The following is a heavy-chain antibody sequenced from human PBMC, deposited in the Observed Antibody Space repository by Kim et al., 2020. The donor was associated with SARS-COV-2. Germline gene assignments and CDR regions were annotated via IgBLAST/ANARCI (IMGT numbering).Heavy chain of an antibody. CDR1: GYSFTSYW. CDR3: ARLLGKSAKVVTAIPHRGGNWFDP. J-gene: IGHJ5*02. D-gene: IGHD2-21*02. V-gene: IGHV5-51*01. Sequence: GESLKISCKGSGYSFTSYWIGWVRQMPGKGLEWMGIIYPGDSDTRYSPSFQGQVTISADKSISTAYLQWSSLKASDTAMYYCARLLGKSAKVVTAIPHRGGNWFDPWGQGTLVTVSS. CDR2: IYPGDSDT.